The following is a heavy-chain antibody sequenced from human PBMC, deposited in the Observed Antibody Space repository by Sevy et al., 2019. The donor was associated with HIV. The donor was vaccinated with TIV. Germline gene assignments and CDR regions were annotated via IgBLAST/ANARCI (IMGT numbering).Heavy chain of an antibody. D-gene: IGHD5-18*01. J-gene: IGHJ6*03. Sequence: SETLSLTCTVSGGSISSYYWSWIRQPPGKGLEWVGYIYYSGSTNYNPPLKSRVTISVDTSKNQFSLKLSSVTAADTAVYYCAREVDTAMDYYYYYYMDVWGKGTTVTVSS. V-gene: IGHV4-59*01. CDR1: GGSISSYY. CDR2: IYYSGST. CDR3: AREVDTAMDYYYYYYMDV.